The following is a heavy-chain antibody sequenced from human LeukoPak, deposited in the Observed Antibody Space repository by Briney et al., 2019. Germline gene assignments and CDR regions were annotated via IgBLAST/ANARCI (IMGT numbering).Heavy chain of an antibody. CDR2: ISSSSSYI. Sequence: PGGSLRLSCAASGFTFSSYSMNWVRQAPGKGLEWVSSISSSSSYIYYADSVKGRFTISRDNAKNSLYLQMNSLRAEDTAVYYCARFHFSYCSSTSCYFDYWGQGTLVTVSS. D-gene: IGHD2-2*01. CDR3: ARFHFSYCSSTSCYFDY. V-gene: IGHV3-21*01. J-gene: IGHJ4*02. CDR1: GFTFSSYS.